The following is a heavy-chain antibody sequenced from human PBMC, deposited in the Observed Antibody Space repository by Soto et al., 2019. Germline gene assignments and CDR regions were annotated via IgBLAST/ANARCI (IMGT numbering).Heavy chain of an antibody. CDR2: IHYSGTM. CDR3: ARFSKELPPDHSHYGVDV. D-gene: IGHD1-26*01. CDR1: GVSVSGGAFH. Sequence: PSETLSLTCAVSGVSVSGGAFHWSWIRQPPGKGVQWIAYIHYSGTMKSDPSLKSRVTISLDTSKNEFSLRLTSVTAADTAMYYCARFSKELPPDHSHYGVDVWGQGTMVTVSS. V-gene: IGHV4-61*08. J-gene: IGHJ6*02.